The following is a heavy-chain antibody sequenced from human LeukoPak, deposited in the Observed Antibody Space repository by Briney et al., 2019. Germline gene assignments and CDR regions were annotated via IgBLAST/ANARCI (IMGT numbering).Heavy chain of an antibody. CDR1: GGSISNYY. V-gene: IGHV4-59*08. CDR2: IPYSGTT. D-gene: IGHD5/OR15-5a*01. J-gene: IGHJ4*02. CDR3: ARHSVASPHYFDY. Sequence: SETLSLTCTVSGGSISNYYWSWIRQPPGKEVEWIGFIPYSGTTHYNPSLKSRVTMSVATSNNQFSLRLSSVTAADTAIYYCARHSVASPHYFDYWGQGALVTVSS.